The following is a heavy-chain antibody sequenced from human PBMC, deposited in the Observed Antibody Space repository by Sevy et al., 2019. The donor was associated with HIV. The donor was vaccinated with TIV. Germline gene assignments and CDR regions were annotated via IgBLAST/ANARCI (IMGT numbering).Heavy chain of an antibody. CDR3: ARVSIVLMVYANINWFDP. V-gene: IGHV4-38-2*01. Sequence: SETLSLTCAVSGYSISSGYYWGWIRQPPGKGLEWIGSIYHSGSTYYNPSLKSQVTISVDTSKNQFSLKLSSVTAADTAVYYCARVSIVLMVYANINWFDPWGQGTLVTVSS. CDR1: GYSISSGYY. D-gene: IGHD2-8*01. CDR2: IYHSGST. J-gene: IGHJ5*02.